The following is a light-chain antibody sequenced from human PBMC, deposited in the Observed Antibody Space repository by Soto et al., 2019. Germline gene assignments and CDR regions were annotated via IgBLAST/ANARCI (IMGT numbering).Light chain of an antibody. CDR2: RNN. V-gene: IGLV1-47*01. CDR3: AAWDDSLSVYYV. CDR1: SSNIGNNY. Sequence: QPVLTQPPSASGTPGQRVTISCSGSSSNIGNNYVYWYQQFPETPPKLLIYRNNQRPSRVPDRFSGSKAGTSASLAISGLRSEEEADYYCAAWDDSLSVYYVFGSGTKLTVL. J-gene: IGLJ1*01.